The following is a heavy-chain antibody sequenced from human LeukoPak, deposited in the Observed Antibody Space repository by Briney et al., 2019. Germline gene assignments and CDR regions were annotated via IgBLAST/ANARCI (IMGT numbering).Heavy chain of an antibody. CDR3: AKGRVSGSGWTFNDY. D-gene: IGHD6-19*01. V-gene: IGHV3-23*01. CDR2: FGGSVGTT. Sequence: GGSLRLSCAASGFTFNTYGMSWVRQAPGKGLEWFSSFGGSVGTTYYADSVKGRFAMSRDNSKNTVYLQMNSLRVEDTAVYYCAKGRVSGSGWTFNDYWGQGALVTVSS. J-gene: IGHJ4*02. CDR1: GFTFNTYG.